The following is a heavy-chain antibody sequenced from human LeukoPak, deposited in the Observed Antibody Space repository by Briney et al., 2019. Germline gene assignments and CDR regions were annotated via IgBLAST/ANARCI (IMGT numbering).Heavy chain of an antibody. D-gene: IGHD3-9*01. J-gene: IGHJ5*02. CDR2: IYYSGST. V-gene: IGHV4-59*01. Sequence: SETLSLTCTVSGGSISSYYWSWMRQPPGKGLEWIGYIYYSGSTNYNPSLKSRVTISVDTSKNQFSLKLSSVTAADTAVYYCAGLRYFDWLYNWFDPWGQGTLVTVSS. CDR1: GGSISSYY. CDR3: AGLRYFDWLYNWFDP.